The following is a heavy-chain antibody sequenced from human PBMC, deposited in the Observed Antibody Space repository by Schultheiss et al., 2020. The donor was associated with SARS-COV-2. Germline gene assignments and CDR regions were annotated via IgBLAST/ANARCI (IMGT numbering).Heavy chain of an antibody. CDR3: ARASGYSYAYYFDY. V-gene: IGHV3-30*03. D-gene: IGHD5-18*01. CDR2: ISYDGSNK. J-gene: IGHJ4*02. CDR1: GFHFSVYG. Sequence: GGSLRLSCAASGFHFSVYGMHWVRQAPGKGLEWVAVISYDGSNKFYADSVKGRFTIFRDNSKNTLYVQMNSLRAEDTAVYYCARASGYSYAYYFDYWGQGTLVTVSS.